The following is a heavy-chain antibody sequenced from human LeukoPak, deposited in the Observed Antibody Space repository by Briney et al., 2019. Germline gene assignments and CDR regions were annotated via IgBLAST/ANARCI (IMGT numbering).Heavy chain of an antibody. Sequence: GGSLRLSCAASGFTFSSYATSWVRQAPGKGLEWVSAISGSGGSTYYADSVKGRFTISRDNSKNTLYLQMNSLRAEDTAVYYCAKVRAEWLKWPYYMDVWGKGTTVTVSS. J-gene: IGHJ6*03. CDR2: ISGSGGST. D-gene: IGHD3-3*01. CDR1: GFTFSSYA. CDR3: AKVRAEWLKWPYYMDV. V-gene: IGHV3-23*01.